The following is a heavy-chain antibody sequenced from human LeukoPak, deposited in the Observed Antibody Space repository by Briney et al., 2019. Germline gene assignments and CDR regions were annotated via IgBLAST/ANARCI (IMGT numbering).Heavy chain of an antibody. CDR1: GGSISSSPYY. CDR3: ARHASVDGNWPRPLDY. Sequence: SETLSLTCTVSGGSISSSPYYWGWIRQPPGKGLEWIGNIYYSGSTYYNPSLKTRVTISVDTSKNQSSLKLTSVTAADTAVYYCARHASVDGNWPRPLDYWGQGSLVTVFS. J-gene: IGHJ4*02. V-gene: IGHV4-39*01. D-gene: IGHD6-19*01. CDR2: IYYSGST.